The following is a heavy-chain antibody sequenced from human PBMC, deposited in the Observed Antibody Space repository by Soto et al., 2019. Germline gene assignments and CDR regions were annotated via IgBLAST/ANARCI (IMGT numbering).Heavy chain of an antibody. Sequence: QVQLVESGGCVVQPGRSLRLSCAASGFTFSSYGMHWVRQAPGKGLEWVAVIWYDGSNKDYADSVKGRFTISRDNSKNTLYLQMNSLRAEDTAVYYWASDYGDVALDYWGQGTLVTVSS. D-gene: IGHD4-17*01. CDR2: IWYDGSNK. CDR1: GFTFSSYG. CDR3: ASDYGDVALDY. J-gene: IGHJ4*02. V-gene: IGHV3-33*01.